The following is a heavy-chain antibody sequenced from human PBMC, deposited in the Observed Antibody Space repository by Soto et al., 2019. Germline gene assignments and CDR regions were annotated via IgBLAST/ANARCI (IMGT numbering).Heavy chain of an antibody. Sequence: QVQRVQSGAEVKKPGSSVKVSCKASGGTFSSYAISWVRQAPGQGLEWMGGIIPIFGTANYAQKFQGRVTITADESTSTAYMELSSLRSEDTAVYYCARDPLHYYDSSGYGRPYYSYGMDVWGQGTTVTVSS. CDR1: GGTFSSYA. CDR2: IIPIFGTA. V-gene: IGHV1-69*01. CDR3: ARDPLHYYDSSGYGRPYYSYGMDV. D-gene: IGHD3-22*01. J-gene: IGHJ6*02.